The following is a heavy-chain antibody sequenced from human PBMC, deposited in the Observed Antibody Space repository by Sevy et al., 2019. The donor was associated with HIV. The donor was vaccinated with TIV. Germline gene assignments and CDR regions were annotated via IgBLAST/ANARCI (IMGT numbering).Heavy chain of an antibody. CDR1: GFTFSSYW. V-gene: IGHV3-7*01. D-gene: IGHD3-10*01. J-gene: IGHJ3*02. CDR3: ARFSGVPEWDAFDI. CDR2: IKQDGSEK. Sequence: GGSLRLSCAASGFTFSSYWMSWVRQAPGKGLEWVANIKQDGSEKYYVDSVKGRFTISRDNAKNSLSLQMNSLRAEDTAVYYCARFSGVPEWDAFDIWGQGTMVTVSS.